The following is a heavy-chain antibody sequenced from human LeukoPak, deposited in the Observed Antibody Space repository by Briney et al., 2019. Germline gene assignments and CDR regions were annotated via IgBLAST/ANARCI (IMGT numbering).Heavy chain of an antibody. CDR1: SGYIGSRNW. CDR3: ARGIGAADF. Sequence: PSETLSLTCTVSSGYIGSRNWWSWVRQPPGKGLHWIGEMYEGGSPEYNPSLKSRVTMSVDKSKNLFSLKLTSVTAADAAVYYCARGIGAADFWGRGTLVTVSS. D-gene: IGHD3-16*01. J-gene: IGHJ4*02. CDR2: MYEGGSP. V-gene: IGHV4-4*02.